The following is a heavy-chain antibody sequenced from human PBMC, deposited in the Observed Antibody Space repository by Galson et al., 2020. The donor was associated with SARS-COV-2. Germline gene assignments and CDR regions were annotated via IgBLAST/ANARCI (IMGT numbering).Heavy chain of an antibody. Sequence: SQTLSLTCTVSGGSVTSGRDFWIWIRQPAGKGLEWIGRIYSSGSTNYNPSLKSRVTISLDTSNNQFSLKLTSVTAADTAVYYCARGPGEIFNSYYGMDVWGQGTTVTVSS. CDR1: GGSVTSGRDF. V-gene: IGHV4-61*02. CDR3: ARGPGEIFNSYYGMDV. CDR2: IYSSGST. J-gene: IGHJ6*02. D-gene: IGHD3-10*01.